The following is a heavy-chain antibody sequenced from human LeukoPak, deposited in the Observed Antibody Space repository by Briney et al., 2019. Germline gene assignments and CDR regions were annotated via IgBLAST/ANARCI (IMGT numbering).Heavy chain of an antibody. CDR1: GYSFTNYW. D-gene: IGHD1-14*01. Sequence: GESLKISCKGSGYSFTNYWIGWVRQMPGKGLEWMGIIYPGDSDTRYNPSFQGQVTISADKSINTAYLQWSSLKASDTALYFCARHYDHNRRCYFYYMDVWGKGATVAVAS. V-gene: IGHV5-51*01. CDR3: ARHYDHNRRCYFYYMDV. CDR2: IYPGDSDT. J-gene: IGHJ6*03.